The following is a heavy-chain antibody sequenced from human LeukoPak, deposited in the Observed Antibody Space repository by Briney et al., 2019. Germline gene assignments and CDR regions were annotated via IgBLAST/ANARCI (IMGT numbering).Heavy chain of an antibody. D-gene: IGHD2-21*01. J-gene: IGHJ4*02. CDR3: AKDKLQEAYSLTF. Sequence: PGGSLRLSCAASGFTFSTYGLHWVRQAPGKGLEWVTFIRSDGSKEYYADSVKGRFTVSRDNSKNTLYLQMNSLRAEDTAVYYCAKDKLQEAYSLTFWGQGTLVTVSS. V-gene: IGHV3-30*02. CDR1: GFTFSTYG. CDR2: IRSDGSKE.